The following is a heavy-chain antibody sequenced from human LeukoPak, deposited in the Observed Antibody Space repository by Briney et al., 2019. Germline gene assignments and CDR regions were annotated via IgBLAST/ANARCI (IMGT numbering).Heavy chain of an antibody. CDR1: GVTFSSYG. D-gene: IGHD6-19*01. CDR3: AKGRGSSGYIYFDF. V-gene: IGHV3-30*02. CDR2: ISYDGSEK. J-gene: IGHJ4*02. Sequence: GGSLRLSCAASGVTFSSYGMHWVRQAPGKGLEWVAFISYDGSEKYYADSVKGRFTISRDNSESTLSLQMNSLRPEDTAVYFCAKGRGSSGYIYFDFWGQGTLVTVSS.